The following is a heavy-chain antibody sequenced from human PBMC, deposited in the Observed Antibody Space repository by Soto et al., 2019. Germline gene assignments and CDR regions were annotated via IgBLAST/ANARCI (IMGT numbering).Heavy chain of an antibody. Sequence: XETLSLTCAVYGGSFSGYYWSWLRQPPGKGLEWIGEINHSGSTNYNPSLKSRVTISVDTSKNQFSLKLSSVTAADTAVYYCARWQELLWFGELLSWSYGMDVWGQGTTVTVSS. J-gene: IGHJ6*02. CDR3: ARWQELLWFGELLSWSYGMDV. CDR2: INHSGST. V-gene: IGHV4-34*01. CDR1: GGSFSGYY. D-gene: IGHD3-10*01.